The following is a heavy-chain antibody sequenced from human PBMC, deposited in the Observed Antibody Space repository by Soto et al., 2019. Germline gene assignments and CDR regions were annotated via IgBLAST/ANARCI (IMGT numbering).Heavy chain of an antibody. CDR3: ARGVVPASFPLRP. D-gene: IGHD2-2*01. J-gene: IGHJ5*02. CDR1: GGTFSSYA. Sequence: SVKVSCKASGGTFSSYAISWVRQTPGQGLEWMGGIIPIFGTANYAQKFQGRVTITADESTSTAYMELSSLRSEDTAVYYCARGVVPASFPLRPWGQGTLVTVSS. CDR2: IIPIFGTA. V-gene: IGHV1-69*13.